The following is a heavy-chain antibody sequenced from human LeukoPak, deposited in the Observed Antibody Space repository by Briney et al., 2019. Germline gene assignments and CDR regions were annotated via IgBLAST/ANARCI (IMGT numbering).Heavy chain of an antibody. CDR1: GGSISSGDYY. D-gene: IGHD2-2*01. CDR2: IYYSGST. V-gene: IGHV4-30-4*08. Sequence: SETLSLTCTVSGGSISSGDYYWSWIRQPPGKGLEWIGYIYYSGSTYYNPSLKSRVTISVDTSKNQLSLKLSSVTAADTAVYYCARKRRGYCSSTSCNLDYWGQGTLVTVSS. J-gene: IGHJ4*02. CDR3: ARKRRGYCSSTSCNLDY.